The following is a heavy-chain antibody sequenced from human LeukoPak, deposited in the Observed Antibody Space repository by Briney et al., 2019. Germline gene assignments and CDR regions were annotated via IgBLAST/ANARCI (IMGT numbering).Heavy chain of an antibody. CDR3: ANGNNGDYVRLDY. V-gene: IGHV3-53*01. CDR2: IYSGGTT. Sequence: GGSLRLSCAASGFTVSSNYMSWVRQAPGKGLEWVSAIYSGGTTYYADSVKGRFTVSRDNSKNTVYLQMNSLRAEDTAVYYCANGNNGDYVRLDYWGQGTLVTVSS. D-gene: IGHD4-17*01. J-gene: IGHJ4*02. CDR1: GFTVSSNY.